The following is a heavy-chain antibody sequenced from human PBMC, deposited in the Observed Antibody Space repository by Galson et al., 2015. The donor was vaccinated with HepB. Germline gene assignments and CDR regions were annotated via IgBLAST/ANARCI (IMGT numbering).Heavy chain of an antibody. D-gene: IGHD2-2*01. V-gene: IGHV3-30*18. J-gene: IGHJ6*02. CDR1: GFTFSSYG. CDR2: ISYDGSNK. Sequence: SLRLSCAASGFTFSSYGMHWVRQAPGKGLEWVAVISYDGSNKYYADSVKGRFTISRDNSKNTLYLQMNSLRAEDTAVYYCAKVSVPAYYYYGMDVWGQGITVTVSS. CDR3: AKVSVPAYYYYGMDV.